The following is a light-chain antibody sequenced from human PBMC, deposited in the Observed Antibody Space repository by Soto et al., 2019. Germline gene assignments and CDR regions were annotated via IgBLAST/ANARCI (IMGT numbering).Light chain of an antibody. CDR3: SSYINSRNDV. CDR1: SSDVGGYNY. CDR2: DVS. Sequence: QSVLTQPASVSGSPGQSITISCTGTSSDVGGYNYVSWYQQHPGKAPKLMIYDVSNRPSGVSNRFSGSKSGNTASLTISGLQAEDEADYYCSSYINSRNDVFGTGTKLTVL. J-gene: IGLJ1*01. V-gene: IGLV2-14*01.